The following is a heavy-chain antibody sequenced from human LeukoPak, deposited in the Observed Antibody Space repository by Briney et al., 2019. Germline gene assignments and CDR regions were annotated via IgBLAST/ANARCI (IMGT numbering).Heavy chain of an antibody. CDR2: IYYSGIT. CDR1: GGSISSGDYY. J-gene: IGHJ4*02. CDR3: AKNEIAVAGIGTFDY. Sequence: SETLSLTCTVSGGSISSGDYYWSWIRQPPGKGLEWIGYIYYSGITNCNPSLKSRLMMSIDTSENRFSLKLSSVTAADTAVYYCAKNEIAVAGIGTFDYWGQGTLVTVSS. D-gene: IGHD6-19*01. V-gene: IGHV4-30-4*01.